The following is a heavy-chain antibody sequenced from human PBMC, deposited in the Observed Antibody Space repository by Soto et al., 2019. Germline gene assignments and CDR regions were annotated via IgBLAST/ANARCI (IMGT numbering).Heavy chain of an antibody. Sequence: SETLSLTCAVSGYSISSCNYWGWIRQPPGKDLEWIGSIYHSGSPYYNPSLKSRVTISVDTSNNQFSLKLSSVTAADTAVYYCARVNGYFDYWGQGALVTVSS. CDR2: IYHSGSP. CDR3: ARVNGYFDY. V-gene: IGHV4-38-2*01. J-gene: IGHJ4*02. D-gene: IGHD2-8*01. CDR1: GYSISSCNY.